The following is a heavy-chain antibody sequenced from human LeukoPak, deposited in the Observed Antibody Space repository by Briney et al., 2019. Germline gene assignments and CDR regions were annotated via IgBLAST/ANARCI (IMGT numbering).Heavy chain of an antibody. J-gene: IGHJ4*02. Sequence: GGSLRLSCAASGFTFSSYAMNWVRQAPGKGLEWVSYISSSGSTIYYADSVKGRFTISRDNAKNSLYLQMNSLRAEDTAVYYCARGYYDSSGYYYVAWWGQGTLVTVSS. D-gene: IGHD3-22*01. V-gene: IGHV3-48*03. CDR2: ISSSGSTI. CDR3: ARGYYDSSGYYYVAW. CDR1: GFTFSSYA.